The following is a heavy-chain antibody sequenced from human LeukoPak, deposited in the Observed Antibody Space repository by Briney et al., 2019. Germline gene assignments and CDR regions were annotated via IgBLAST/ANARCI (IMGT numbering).Heavy chain of an antibody. CDR3: AREGYNYPYYYYGMDV. Sequence: PGGSLRLSCAASGFTFSTYEMNWVRQAPGKGLEGVSYISSSGSTIYYADSVKGRFTISRDNAKNSLYLQMNSLRAEDTALYYCAREGYNYPYYYYGMDVWGQGTTVTVSS. V-gene: IGHV3-48*03. J-gene: IGHJ6*02. CDR2: ISSSGSTI. CDR1: GFTFSTYE. D-gene: IGHD5-18*01.